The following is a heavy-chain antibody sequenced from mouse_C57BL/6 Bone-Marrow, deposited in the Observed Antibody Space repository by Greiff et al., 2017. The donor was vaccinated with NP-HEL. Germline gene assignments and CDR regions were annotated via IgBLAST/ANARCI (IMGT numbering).Heavy chain of an antibody. J-gene: IGHJ4*01. V-gene: IGHV1-64*01. CDR1: GYTFTSYW. Sequence: QVQLQQPGAELVKPGASVKLSCKASGYTFTSYWMHWVKQRPGQGLEWIGMIHPNSGSTNYNEKFKSKATLTVDKSSSTAYMQLSSLTSEDSAVYYCARWGLGRNYYAMDYWGHGTSVTVSS. D-gene: IGHD4-1*01. CDR3: ARWGLGRNYYAMDY. CDR2: IHPNSGST.